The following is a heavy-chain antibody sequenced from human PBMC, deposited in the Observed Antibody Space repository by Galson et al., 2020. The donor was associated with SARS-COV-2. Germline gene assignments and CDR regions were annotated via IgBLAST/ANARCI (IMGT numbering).Heavy chain of an antibody. CDR3: ARRCGGDCYPLGDY. CDR2: ISAYNGNT. V-gene: IGHV1-18*01. J-gene: IGHJ4*02. Sequence: ASVKVSSKASGYTFTSYGISWVRQAPGQGLEWMGWISAYNGNTNYAQKLQGRVTMTTDTSTSTAYMELRSLRSDDTAVYYCARRCGGDCYPLGDYWGQGTLVTVSS. CDR1: GYTFTSYG. D-gene: IGHD2-21*02.